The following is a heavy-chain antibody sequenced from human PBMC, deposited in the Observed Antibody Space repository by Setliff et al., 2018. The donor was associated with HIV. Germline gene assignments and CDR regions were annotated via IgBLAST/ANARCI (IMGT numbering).Heavy chain of an antibody. Sequence: SVKVSCKASGGTFDSHAISWVRQAPGQGFEWMGGIIHILGIRNYAQKFQGRVIITTDESTGTAYMELSSLKDDDTVIYYCARPAPLLGTSPANNAFDIWGQGTTVTVSS. D-gene: IGHD3-10*01. V-gene: IGHV1-69*10. CDR3: ARPAPLLGTSPANNAFDI. CDR2: IIHILGIR. J-gene: IGHJ3*02. CDR1: GGTFDSHA.